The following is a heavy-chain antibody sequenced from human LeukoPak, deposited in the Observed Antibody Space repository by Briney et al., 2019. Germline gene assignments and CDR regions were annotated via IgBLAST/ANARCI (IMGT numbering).Heavy chain of an antibody. J-gene: IGHJ3*02. Sequence: ASVKVSCKASGYTFTGYYMHWVRQAPGQGLEWMGWINPNSGGTNYAQKFQGRVTMTRDTSISTAYMELSRLRSDDTAVYYCARDAVVVVAATPAFDIWGQGTMVTVSS. V-gene: IGHV1-2*02. D-gene: IGHD2-15*01. CDR2: INPNSGGT. CDR1: GYTFTGYY. CDR3: ARDAVVVVAATPAFDI.